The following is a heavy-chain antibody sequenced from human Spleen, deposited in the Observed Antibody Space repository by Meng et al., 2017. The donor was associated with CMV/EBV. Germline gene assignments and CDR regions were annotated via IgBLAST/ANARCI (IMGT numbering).Heavy chain of an antibody. V-gene: IGHV3-30*02. CDR1: GFTFSNYG. CDR3: ARDQGSWYYYGMDV. CDR2: IRYEGNSK. D-gene: IGHD6-13*01. Sequence: GESLKISCAASGFTFSNYGIHWVRQAPGKGLEWVAFIRYEGNSKYYADSVKGRFTISRDNSKNTLYLQMNSLRAEDTAVYYCARDQGSWYYYGMDVWGQGTTVTVSS. J-gene: IGHJ6*02.